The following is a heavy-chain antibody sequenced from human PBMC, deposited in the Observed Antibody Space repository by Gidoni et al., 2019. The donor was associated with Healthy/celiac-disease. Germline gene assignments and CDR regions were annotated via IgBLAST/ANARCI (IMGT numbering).Heavy chain of an antibody. Sequence: QVQLQQWGAGLLKPSETLSLTCAVYGGSFSGYYWSWIRPPPGKGLEWIGEINHSGSTNYNPSLKSRVTISVDTSKNQFSLKLSSVTAADTAVYYCARGRGGYCSGGSCFGHNRRKGNWFDPWGQGTLVTVSS. D-gene: IGHD2-15*01. CDR2: INHSGST. CDR1: GGSFSGYY. V-gene: IGHV4-34*01. CDR3: ARGRGGYCSGGSCFGHNRRKGNWFDP. J-gene: IGHJ5*02.